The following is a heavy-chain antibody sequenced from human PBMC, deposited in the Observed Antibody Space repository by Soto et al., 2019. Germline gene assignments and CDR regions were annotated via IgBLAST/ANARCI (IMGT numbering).Heavy chain of an antibody. Sequence: ASVKVSCKASGYTFTSYDINWVRQATGQGLEWMGWMNPNSGNTGYAQKFQGRVTMTRNTSISTAYMELSSLRSEDTAVYYCARVPSGSYYRIWFDPWGQGTLVTVSS. CDR3: ARVPSGSYYRIWFDP. CDR1: GYTFTSYD. CDR2: MNPNSGNT. J-gene: IGHJ5*02. D-gene: IGHD1-26*01. V-gene: IGHV1-8*01.